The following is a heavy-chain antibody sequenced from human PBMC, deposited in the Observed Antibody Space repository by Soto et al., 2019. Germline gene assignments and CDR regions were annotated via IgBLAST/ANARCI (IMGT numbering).Heavy chain of an antibody. CDR2: ISYSGTT. Sequence: QVQLQESGPGLVKPSETLSLTCTVSGGSISSYYWSWIRQPPGKGLEWIGYISYSGTTNYNPSLKSRVTISVDMSKNQFSLKLSSVTVADTAVYYCARGAGWWDYWGQGTLVTVSS. J-gene: IGHJ4*02. CDR3: ARGAGWWDY. V-gene: IGHV4-59*08. D-gene: IGHD2-15*01. CDR1: GGSISSYY.